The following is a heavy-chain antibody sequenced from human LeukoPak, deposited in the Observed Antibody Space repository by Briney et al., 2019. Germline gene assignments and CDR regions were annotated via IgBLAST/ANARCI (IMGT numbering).Heavy chain of an antibody. V-gene: IGHV4-39*07. CDR2: IYYSGST. CDR1: GGSISSSSYY. Sequence: PSETLSLTCTVSGGSISSSSYYWGWIRQPPGKGLEWIGSIYYSGSTYYNPSLKSRVTISVDTSKNQFSLKLSSVTAAETAVYYCARDNPTDYWGQGTLVTVSS. CDR3: ARDNPTDY. J-gene: IGHJ4*02.